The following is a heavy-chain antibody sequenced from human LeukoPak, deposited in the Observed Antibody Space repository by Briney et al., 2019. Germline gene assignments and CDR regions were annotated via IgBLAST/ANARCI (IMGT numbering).Heavy chain of an antibody. J-gene: IGHJ4*02. V-gene: IGHV1-46*01. CDR2: IDGETGNT. D-gene: IGHD3-10*01. Sequence: ASVKVSCKAFGYTFIHYYMHWVRQARGQGLEWMGRIDGETGNTRYAQNFQGRVSMTRDTSTSTVYMELSSLRFEDTAVYYCARDPGGNYFGPGTHFAYWGQGALVTVSS. CDR3: ARDPGGNYFGPGTHFAY. CDR1: GYTFIHYY.